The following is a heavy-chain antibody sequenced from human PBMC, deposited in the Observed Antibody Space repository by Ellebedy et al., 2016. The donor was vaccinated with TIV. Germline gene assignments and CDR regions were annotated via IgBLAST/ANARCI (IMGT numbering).Heavy chain of an antibody. Sequence: GGSLRLSCAASGFTFSSYAMSWVRQAPGKGLEWVGRIKSKTDGGTTDYAAPVKGRFTISRDDSKNTLYLQMNSLKTEDTAVYYCTTGMEPSFEQWLVHFDYWGQGTLVTVSS. J-gene: IGHJ4*02. D-gene: IGHD6-19*01. CDR3: TTGMEPSFEQWLVHFDY. V-gene: IGHV3-15*01. CDR1: GFTFSSYA. CDR2: IKSKTDGGTT.